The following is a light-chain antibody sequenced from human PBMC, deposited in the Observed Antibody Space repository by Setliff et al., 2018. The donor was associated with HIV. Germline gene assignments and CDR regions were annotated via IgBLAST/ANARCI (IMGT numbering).Light chain of an antibody. CDR3: SSYTGSSTL. CDR2: DVS. V-gene: IGLV2-14*01. Sequence: QSVLAQPASASGSPGQSITISCTGTSSDVGGYNYVSWYQQHPGKAPKLMIHDVSNRPSGVSNRFSGSKSGNTASLTISGLQAEDEADYYCSSYTGSSTLFGGGTK. J-gene: IGLJ2*01. CDR1: SSDVGGYNY.